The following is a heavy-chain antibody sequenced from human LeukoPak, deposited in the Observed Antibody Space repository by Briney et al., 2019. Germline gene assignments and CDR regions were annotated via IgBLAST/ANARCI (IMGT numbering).Heavy chain of an antibody. V-gene: IGHV4-39*07. CDR3: ARAVAGDFDY. Sequence: SETLSLTCTVSGGSISSSSYYWGWIRQPPGKGLEWIGSIYYSGSTYYNPSLKSRVTISVDTSKNQFSLKLSSVTAADTAVYYCARAVAGDFDYWGQGTLVTVSS. CDR1: GGSISSSSYY. CDR2: IYYSGST. D-gene: IGHD6-19*01. J-gene: IGHJ4*02.